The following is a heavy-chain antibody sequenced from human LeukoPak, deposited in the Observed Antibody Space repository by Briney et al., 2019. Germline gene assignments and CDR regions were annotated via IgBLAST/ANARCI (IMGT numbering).Heavy chain of an antibody. J-gene: IGHJ4*02. CDR2: ISWNSGSI. CDR3: AKDIYGDYVFYYFDY. D-gene: IGHD4-17*01. Sequence: GRSLRLSCAASGFTFDDYGMHWVRQAPGKGLEWVSGISWNSGSIGYADSVKGRFTISRDNAKNSLYLQMNSLRAEDTALYYCAKDIYGDYVFYYFDYWGQGTLVTVSS. CDR1: GFTFDDYG. V-gene: IGHV3-9*01.